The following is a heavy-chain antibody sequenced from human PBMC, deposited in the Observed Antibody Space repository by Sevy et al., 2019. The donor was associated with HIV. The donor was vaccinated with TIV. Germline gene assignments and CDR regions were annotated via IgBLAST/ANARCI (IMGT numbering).Heavy chain of an antibody. J-gene: IGHJ4*02. D-gene: IGHD2-2*02. CDR2: INPNSGGT. CDR1: GYTFTGYY. CDR3: AVGYCSSTSCHIPHWYFDY. Sequence: SSVKVSCKASGYTFTGYYMHWVRQAPGQGLEWMGWINPNSGGTNYAQKFQDRVTMTRDTSISTAYMELSRLRSDDTAVYYCAVGYCSSTSCHIPHWYFDYWGQGTLVTVSS. V-gene: IGHV1-2*02.